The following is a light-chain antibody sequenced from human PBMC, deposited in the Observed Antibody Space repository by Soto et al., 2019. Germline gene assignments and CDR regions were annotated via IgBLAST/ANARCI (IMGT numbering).Light chain of an antibody. CDR1: QSISSK. J-gene: IGKJ1*01. V-gene: IGKV3-15*01. CDR2: AAS. Sequence: EIVMTQSPATLSVSPGEGATLSCRASQSISSKLAWYQQKPRQAPRLLIYAASTRATGVRARFSGSGSGTEPTLTSSSLQSEDRAVSYCQLYNDWRWTFGQGTKVEIK. CDR3: QLYNDWRWT.